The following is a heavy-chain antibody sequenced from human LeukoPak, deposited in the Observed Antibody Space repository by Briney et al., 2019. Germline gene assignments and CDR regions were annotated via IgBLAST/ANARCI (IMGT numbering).Heavy chain of an antibody. D-gene: IGHD6-13*01. V-gene: IGHV1-69*05. CDR2: IIPICGTA. CDR1: GGTFSSYA. Sequence: ASVKVSCRASGGTFSSYAISWVRQAPGQGLEWMGGIIPICGTANYAQKFQGKVTMTRNTSISTAYMDLSSLRSEDTAVYYCARTAAAVDTFDIWGQGTMVTVSS. CDR3: ARTAAAVDTFDI. J-gene: IGHJ3*02.